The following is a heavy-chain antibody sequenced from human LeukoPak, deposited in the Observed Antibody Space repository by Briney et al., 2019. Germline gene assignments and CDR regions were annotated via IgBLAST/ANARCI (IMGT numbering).Heavy chain of an antibody. Sequence: SETLSLTCTVSGGSISNYYWSWIRQPPGKGLEWIGYIYYSGSTNYNPSLKSRISISVDTSKNQFSLKLSSVTAADTAVYYCARTTEGGYTYNYFYYYYMDVRGKGTTVTISS. CDR1: GGSISNYY. V-gene: IGHV4-59*01. CDR3: ARTTEGGYTYNYFYYYYMDV. CDR2: IYYSGST. D-gene: IGHD5-18*01. J-gene: IGHJ6*03.